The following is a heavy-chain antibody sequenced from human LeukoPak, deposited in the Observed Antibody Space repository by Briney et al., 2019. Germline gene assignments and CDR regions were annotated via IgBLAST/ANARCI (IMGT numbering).Heavy chain of an antibody. J-gene: IGHJ4*02. CDR3: ARRRDGYPGHFDY. D-gene: IGHD5-24*01. Sequence: RGESLKISGKGSGYSFDSYWIGGVGQMPGKGLEWMGIIYPGESDTRYSPSFQGHVTISADKSIRTAYLQWSSLKAADTAIYYCARRRDGYPGHFDYWGQGTLVTVSS. V-gene: IGHV5-51*01. CDR1: GYSFDSYW. CDR2: IYPGESDT.